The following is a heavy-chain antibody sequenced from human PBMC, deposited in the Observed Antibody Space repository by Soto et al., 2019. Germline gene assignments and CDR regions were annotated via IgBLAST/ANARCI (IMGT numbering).Heavy chain of an antibody. CDR1: GGSISSYY. CDR2: IYYSGST. CDR3: ARGYYYFDY. V-gene: IGHV4-59*01. D-gene: IGHD3-22*01. J-gene: IGHJ4*02. Sequence: PSETLSLTCTVSGGSISSYYWSWIRQPPGKGLEWIGYIYYSGSTNYNPPLKSRVTISVDTSKTQFSLKLSSVTAADAAVYYCARGYYYFDYWGQGTLVTVS.